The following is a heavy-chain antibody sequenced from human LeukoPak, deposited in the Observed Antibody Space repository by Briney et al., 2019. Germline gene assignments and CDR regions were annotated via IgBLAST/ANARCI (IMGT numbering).Heavy chain of an antibody. Sequence: GGSLRLSCAASGLTFRHYWMHWVRQVPGKGLVWVSRINPDGTTINYADSVRGRFAISRDNAKNTLHLEMNGLRADDTAVYYCARFRAGAGDFWGQGTLVSVSS. CDR3: ARFRAGAGDF. D-gene: IGHD4/OR15-4a*01. J-gene: IGHJ4*02. V-gene: IGHV3-74*01. CDR1: GLTFRHYW. CDR2: INPDGTTI.